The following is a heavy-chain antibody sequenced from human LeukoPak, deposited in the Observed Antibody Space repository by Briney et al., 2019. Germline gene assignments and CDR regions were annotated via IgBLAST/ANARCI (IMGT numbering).Heavy chain of an antibody. Sequence: ASVKVSCKASGYTFTSYDINWVRQATGQRLEWMGWINAGNGNTKYSQKFQGRVTITRDTSASTAYMELSSLRSEDTAVYYCARGSRKSGYSSSWYVPFDYWGQGTLVTVSS. J-gene: IGHJ4*02. V-gene: IGHV1-3*01. CDR1: GYTFTSYD. D-gene: IGHD6-13*01. CDR3: ARGSRKSGYSSSWYVPFDY. CDR2: INAGNGNT.